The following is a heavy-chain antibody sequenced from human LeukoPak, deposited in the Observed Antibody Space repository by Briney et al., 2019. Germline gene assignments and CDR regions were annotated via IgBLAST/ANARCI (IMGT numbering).Heavy chain of an antibody. CDR3: ARGGGLDV. J-gene: IGHJ6*02. CDR1: GFAFSDSW. D-gene: IGHD3-16*01. V-gene: IGHV3-7*03. Sequence: GGSLRLSCAASGFAFSDSWMTWIRQAPGKGLEWVASINHNGNVNYYVDSVKGRFTISRDNAKNSLYLQMSNLRAEDTAVYFCARGGGLDVWGQGATVTVSS. CDR2: INHNGNVN.